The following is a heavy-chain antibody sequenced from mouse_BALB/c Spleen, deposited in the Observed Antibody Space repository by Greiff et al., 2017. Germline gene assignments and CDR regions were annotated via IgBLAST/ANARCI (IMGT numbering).Heavy chain of an antibody. D-gene: IGHD2-12*01. Sequence: EVKLVESGGGLVKPGGSLKLSCAASGFTFSSYAMSWVRQSPEKRLEWVAEISSGGSYTYYPDTVTGRFTISRDNAKNTLYLEMSSLRSEDTAMYYCASYDEGSYAMDYWGQGTSVTVSS. V-gene: IGHV5-9-4*01. CDR1: GFTFSSYA. CDR2: ISSGGSYT. CDR3: ASYDEGSYAMDY. J-gene: IGHJ4*01.